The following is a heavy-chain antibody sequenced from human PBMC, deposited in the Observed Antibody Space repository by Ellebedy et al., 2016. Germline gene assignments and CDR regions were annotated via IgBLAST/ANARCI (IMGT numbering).Heavy chain of an antibody. CDR1: GGSFSGYY. J-gene: IGHJ5*02. V-gene: IGHV4-34*01. Sequence: SETLSLTXAVYGGSFSGYYWSWIRQPPGKGLEWIGEINHSGSTNYNPSLKSRVTISVDTSKNQFSLKLSSVTAADTAVYYCARGYRNGYSSGRRFDPWGQGTLVTVSS. CDR3: ARGYRNGYSSGRRFDP. CDR2: INHSGST. D-gene: IGHD6-19*01.